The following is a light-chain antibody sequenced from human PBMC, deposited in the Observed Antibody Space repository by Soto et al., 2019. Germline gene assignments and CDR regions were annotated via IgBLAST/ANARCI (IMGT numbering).Light chain of an antibody. Sequence: DIQMTQSPSSVSASVGDRVTITCRASQAIGNLLAWYQQKPGKAPKLLIYEASRLLSGVPPRFSGSGSGTDFTLTISSLQPEDFATYYCQQANSFPRTFGQGTKVDIK. CDR3: QQANSFPRT. V-gene: IGKV1-12*01. CDR2: EAS. J-gene: IGKJ1*01. CDR1: QAIGNL.